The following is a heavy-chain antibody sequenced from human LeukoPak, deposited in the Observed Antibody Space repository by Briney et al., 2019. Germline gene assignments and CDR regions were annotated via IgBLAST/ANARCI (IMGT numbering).Heavy chain of an antibody. CDR2: ISWNSGSI. J-gene: IGHJ4*02. V-gene: IGHV3-9*01. CDR1: GFTFDDYA. D-gene: IGHD6-6*01. CDR3: AKGPYSSSPPDY. Sequence: GRSLRLSCAASGFTFDDYAMHWVRQAPGKGLEWVSGISWNSGSIGYADSVKGRFTIPRDNAKNSLYLQMNSLRAEDTALYYCAKGPYSSSPPDYWGQGTLVTVSS.